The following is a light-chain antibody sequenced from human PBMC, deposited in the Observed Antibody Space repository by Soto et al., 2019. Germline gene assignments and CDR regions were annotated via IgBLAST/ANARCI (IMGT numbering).Light chain of an antibody. CDR1: QTVSSS. CDR3: KQHINWPLT. Sequence: EIVLTQSPATLSLSPGDRATLSCRASQTVSSSLAWYQQKPGQAHRLLIYEAYNRATGIQARFSGSGSGADFTLTIRSLEPEDFALYYCKQHINWPLTFGGGTKVDIK. V-gene: IGKV3-11*01. J-gene: IGKJ4*01. CDR2: EAY.